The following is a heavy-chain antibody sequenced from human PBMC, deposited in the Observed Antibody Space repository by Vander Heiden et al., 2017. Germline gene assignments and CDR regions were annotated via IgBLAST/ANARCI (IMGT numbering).Heavy chain of an antibody. D-gene: IGHD6-13*01. CDR1: GFTVSSYS. J-gene: IGHJ4*02. Sequence: EVQLVESGGGLVKPGGSLRLSCAASGFTVSSYSMNWVRQAPGKGLEWVSSISSSSSYIYYADSVKGRFTISRDNAKNSLYLQMNSLRAEDTAVYYCARDPLYSSSWFDYWGQGTLVTVSS. CDR2: ISSSSSYI. V-gene: IGHV3-21*01. CDR3: ARDPLYSSSWFDY.